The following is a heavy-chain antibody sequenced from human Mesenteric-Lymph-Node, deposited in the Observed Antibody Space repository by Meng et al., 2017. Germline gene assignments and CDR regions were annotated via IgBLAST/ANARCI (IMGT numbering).Heavy chain of an antibody. D-gene: IGHD6-19*01. J-gene: IGHJ4*02. CDR1: GFTFSRYA. CDR2: VSDDGVDK. CDR3: AKGASYSSGPYYFDY. Sequence: QGQRMESGGGVGQPGRSLRLSCAASGFTFSRYAMHWVRQAPGKGLEWVAVVSDDGVDKLYTDSVKGRFTISRDNSKNTLYLQMNSLRIEDTAVFHCAKGASYSSGPYYFDYCGQGTLVTVSS. V-gene: IGHV3-30*18.